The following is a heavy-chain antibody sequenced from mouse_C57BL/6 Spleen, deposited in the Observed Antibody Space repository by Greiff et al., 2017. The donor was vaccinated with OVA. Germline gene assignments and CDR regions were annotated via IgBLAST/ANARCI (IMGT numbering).Heavy chain of an antibody. CDR3: ACYYGSSFNY. V-gene: IGHV5-6*01. J-gene: IGHJ2*01. D-gene: IGHD1-1*01. CDR2: ISSGGSYT. Sequence: EVKVVESGGDLVKPGGSLKLSCAASGFTFSSYGMSWVRQTPDKRLEWVATISSGGSYTYYPDSVKGRFTISRDNAKNTLYLQMSSLKSEDTAMYYCACYYGSSFNYWGQGTTLTVSS. CDR1: GFTFSSYG.